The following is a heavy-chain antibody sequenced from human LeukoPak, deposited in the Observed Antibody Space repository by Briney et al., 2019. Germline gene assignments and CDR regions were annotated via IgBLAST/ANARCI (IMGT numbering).Heavy chain of an antibody. CDR3: ARDKAEYYFDY. V-gene: IGHV3-74*01. J-gene: IGHJ4*02. CDR1: GFTFSSHW. CDR2: IKYDASST. D-gene: IGHD6-6*01. Sequence: GGSLRLSCADSGFTFSSHWMHWVRQAPGKGLVWVSRIKYDASSTSYADSVKGRFTISRDNSKNTLYLQMNSLRAEDTAVYYCARDKAEYYFDYWGQGTLVTVSS.